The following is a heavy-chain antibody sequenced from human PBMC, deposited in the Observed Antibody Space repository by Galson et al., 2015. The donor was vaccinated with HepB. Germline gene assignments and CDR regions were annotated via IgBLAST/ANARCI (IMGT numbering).Heavy chain of an antibody. D-gene: IGHD3-10*01. V-gene: IGHV3-7*03. CDR1: GFPFSSYW. CDR3: ARRISLVRGIITKPDYYYGMDV. J-gene: IGHJ6*02. Sequence: LRLSCAASGFPFSSYWMNWVRQAPGKGLEWVAHINQDGSSKYYVDSVKGRFTISRDNAKDSVYLQLDSLRAEDTAVYYCARRISLVRGIITKPDYYYGMDVWGQGTTVTVAS. CDR2: INQDGSSK.